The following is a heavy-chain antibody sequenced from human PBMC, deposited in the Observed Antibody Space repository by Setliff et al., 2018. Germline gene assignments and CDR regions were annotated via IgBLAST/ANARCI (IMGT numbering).Heavy chain of an antibody. CDR1: GFTFDDYA. Sequence: GGSLRLSCAASGFTFDDYAMHWVRQAPGKGLVWVSRMFADGSGTAYADSVKGRFTISRDNARNTLYLQMNSLRAEDTAVYYCARDVDYSRPEYYYGMDVWGQGTTVTVSS. CDR3: ARDVDYSRPEYYYGMDV. CDR2: MFADGSGT. V-gene: IGHV3-74*01. J-gene: IGHJ6*02. D-gene: IGHD4-4*01.